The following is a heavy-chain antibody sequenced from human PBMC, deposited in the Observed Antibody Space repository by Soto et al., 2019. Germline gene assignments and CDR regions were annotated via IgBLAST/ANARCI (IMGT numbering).Heavy chain of an antibody. CDR3: ARRWGEGRVDY. CDR2: IYHSGNT. J-gene: IGHJ4*02. CDR1: GGSISNSNW. V-gene: IGHV4-4*02. D-gene: IGHD3-10*01. Sequence: SETLSLTCAVSGGSISNSNWWSWVRQPPGKGLEWIGEIYHSGNTNYNPSLKSRVTMAVDKSRNQFSLKLSSVTAADTAVYYCARRWGEGRVDYWGQGTLVTVS.